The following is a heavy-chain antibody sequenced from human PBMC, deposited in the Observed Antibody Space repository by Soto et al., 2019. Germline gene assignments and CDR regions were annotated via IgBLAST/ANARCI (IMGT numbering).Heavy chain of an antibody. CDR1: GFTFSSYA. CDR3: AKDARITIFGVVIKYYFDY. Sequence: EVQLLESGGGLVQPGGSLRLSCAASGFTFSSYAMSWVRQAPGKGLEWVSAISGSGGSTYYADSVKGRFTISRDNSKNTLYLQMNSLRTEDTAVYYCAKDARITIFGVVIKYYFDYWGQGTLVTVSS. V-gene: IGHV3-23*01. D-gene: IGHD3-3*01. CDR2: ISGSGGST. J-gene: IGHJ4*02.